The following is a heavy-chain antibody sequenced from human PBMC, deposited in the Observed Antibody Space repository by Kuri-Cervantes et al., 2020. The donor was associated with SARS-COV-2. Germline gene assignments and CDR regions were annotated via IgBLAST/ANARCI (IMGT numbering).Heavy chain of an antibody. Sequence: GGSLRLSCTASGFTFGDYAMSWVRQAPGKGLEWVGFISSKAYGGTTEYAASVKGRFTISRDDSKSIAYLQMNSLKTEDTAVYYCTSHEFWSGIFFDYWGQGTLVTVSS. CDR2: ISSKAYGGTT. CDR3: TSHEFWSGIFFDY. V-gene: IGHV3-49*04. CDR1: GFTFGDYA. D-gene: IGHD3-3*01. J-gene: IGHJ4*02.